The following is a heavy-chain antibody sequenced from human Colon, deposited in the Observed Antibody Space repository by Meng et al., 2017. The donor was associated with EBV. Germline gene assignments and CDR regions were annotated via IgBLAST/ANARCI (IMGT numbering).Heavy chain of an antibody. Sequence: QVQLQQWGAGLLKPSXTLXLTCTXYGXYFSGYYWSWIRQPPGKGLEWIGEISHSGSTNYNPSLKSRVTISLDTSKNQFSLRLSSVTAADTAVYYCARYRLQNDYGDQLYYFDYWGQGTMVTVSS. CDR3: ARYRLQNDYGDQLYYFDY. D-gene: IGHD4-17*01. V-gene: IGHV4-34*01. CDR1: GXYFSGYY. CDR2: ISHSGST. J-gene: IGHJ4*02.